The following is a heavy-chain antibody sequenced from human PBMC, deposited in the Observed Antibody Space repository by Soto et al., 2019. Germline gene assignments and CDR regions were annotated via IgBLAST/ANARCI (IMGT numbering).Heavy chain of an antibody. CDR2: IKSKTDGGTT. Sequence: GGSLRLSCAASGFTFSNAWMNWVRQAPGKGLEWVGRIKSKTDGGTTDYAAPVKGRFTISRDDSKNTLYLQMNSLKTEDTAVYYCTTDLEEELLYNYYYYGMDVWGQGTTVTVSS. CDR1: GFTFSNAW. D-gene: IGHD1-7*01. CDR3: TTDLEEELLYNYYYYGMDV. J-gene: IGHJ6*02. V-gene: IGHV3-15*07.